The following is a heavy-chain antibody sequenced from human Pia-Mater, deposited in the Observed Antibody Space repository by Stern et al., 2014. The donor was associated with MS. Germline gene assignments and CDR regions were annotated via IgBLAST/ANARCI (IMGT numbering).Heavy chain of an antibody. J-gene: IGHJ4*02. CDR1: GFPFKSYT. CDR3: AKYAETFDS. CDR2: VTYNGTNK. Sequence: VQLVESGGGVVQPGRSLRLSCSASGFPFKSYTMQWVRQPPGKGLEWVAVVTYNGTNKYYADSVKGRFTISRDNSKNILFLQMNSLRPEDSAVYYCAKYAETFDSWGQGTLVIVSS. D-gene: IGHD5-24*01. V-gene: IGHV3-30-3*02.